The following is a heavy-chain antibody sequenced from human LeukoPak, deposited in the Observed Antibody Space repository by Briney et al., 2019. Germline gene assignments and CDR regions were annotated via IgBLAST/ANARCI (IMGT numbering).Heavy chain of an antibody. D-gene: IGHD6-19*01. V-gene: IGHV3-74*01. Sequence: GGSLRLSCAASGFTFGNYWMHWVRQAPGKGLVWVSRITNDGSSTSYADSVEGRFTISRDNAKNTLYLQMNSLRVEDTAVYFCAREGPWPVDYSGQGTLVTVSS. CDR3: AREGPWPVDY. CDR1: GFTFGNYW. J-gene: IGHJ4*02. CDR2: ITNDGSST.